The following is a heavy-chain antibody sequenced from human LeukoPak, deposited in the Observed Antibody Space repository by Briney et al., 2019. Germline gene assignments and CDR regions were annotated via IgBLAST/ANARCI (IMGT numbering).Heavy chain of an antibody. Sequence: GRSLRLSCAASGFTFSSYGMHWVRQPPGKGLEWVAVISYDGSNKYYADSVKGRFTISRDNSKNTLYLQMNSLRAEDTAVYYCAKDLYSSGFDYWGQGTLVTVSS. V-gene: IGHV3-30*18. CDR3: AKDLYSSGFDY. CDR1: GFTFSSYG. D-gene: IGHD6-19*01. CDR2: ISYDGSNK. J-gene: IGHJ4*02.